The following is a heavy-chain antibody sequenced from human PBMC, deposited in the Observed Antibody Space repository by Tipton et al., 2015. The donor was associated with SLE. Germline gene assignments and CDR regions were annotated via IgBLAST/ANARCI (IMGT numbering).Heavy chain of an antibody. CDR2: IYHSGSI. Sequence: TLSLTCAVSGYSISSGYYWGWIRQPPGKGLEWIGSIYHSGSIYYNPSLKSRVTISVDTSENQFSLKLSSVTAADTAVYYCARPNYGSGSFGAFDIWGQGTMVTVSS. J-gene: IGHJ3*02. CDR1: GYSISSGYY. V-gene: IGHV4-38-2*01. CDR3: ARPNYGSGSFGAFDI. D-gene: IGHD3-10*01.